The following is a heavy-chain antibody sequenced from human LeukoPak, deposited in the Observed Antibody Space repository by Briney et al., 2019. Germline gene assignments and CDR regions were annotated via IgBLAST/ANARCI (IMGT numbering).Heavy chain of an antibody. CDR1: GGSISSCY. V-gene: IGHV4-4*07. J-gene: IGHJ4*02. D-gene: IGHD1-26*01. CDR2: MYTSGST. Sequence: SETLSLTCTVSGGSISSCYWSWIRQPAGKGLEWIGRMYTSGSTNYNPSLKSRVTMSVDTSKNQLSLKLSSVTAADTAVYYSARLASGSYGPLTPFDYWGQGTLVTVSA. CDR3: ARLASGSYGPLTPFDY.